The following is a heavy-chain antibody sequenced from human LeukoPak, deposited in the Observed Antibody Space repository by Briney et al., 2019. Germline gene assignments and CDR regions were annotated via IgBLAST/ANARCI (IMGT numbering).Heavy chain of an antibody. D-gene: IGHD2-2*02. CDR1: GFTFDDYA. Sequence: GGSLRLSCAASGFTFDDYAMHWVRQAPGKGLEWVSLISWDGGSTYYADSVKGRFTISRDNSKNSLYLQMNSLRAEDTALYYCAKDIGYQLLYLDYWGQGTLVTVSP. CDR3: AKDIGYQLLYLDY. CDR2: ISWDGGST. V-gene: IGHV3-43D*03. J-gene: IGHJ4*02.